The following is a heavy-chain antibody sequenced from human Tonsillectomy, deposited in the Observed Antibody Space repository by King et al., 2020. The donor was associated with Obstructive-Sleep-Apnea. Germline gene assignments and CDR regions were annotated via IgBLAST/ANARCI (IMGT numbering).Heavy chain of an antibody. J-gene: IGHJ4*02. V-gene: IGHV3-21*01. CDR2: ISSRSTYI. CDR1: GFTFSDYS. D-gene: IGHD3-10*01. Sequence: VQLVESGGGLVKPGGSLRLSCAASGFTFSDYSINWVRQAPGKGLEWVSSISSRSTYIYYADSVKGRFSISRDNAKNSLFLQMNRLRADDTAVYFCARRRTGSQNFDYWGQGTLLTVSS. CDR3: ARRRTGSQNFDY.